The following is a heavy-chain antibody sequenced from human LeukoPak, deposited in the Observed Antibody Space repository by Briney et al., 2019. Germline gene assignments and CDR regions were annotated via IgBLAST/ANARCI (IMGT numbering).Heavy chain of an antibody. CDR2: IYHSGST. V-gene: IGHV4-39*01. CDR3: ARQSPTPGASKPPRALFDY. J-gene: IGHJ4*02. D-gene: IGHD7-27*01. CDR1: GGSISSSSYY. Sequence: SETLSPTCTVSGGSISSSSYYWGWIRQPPGKGLEWIGGIYHSGSTYYNPSLKSRVTISVDTSKNQFSLKLSSVTAADTAVYYCARQSPTPGASKPPRALFDYWGQGTLVTVSS.